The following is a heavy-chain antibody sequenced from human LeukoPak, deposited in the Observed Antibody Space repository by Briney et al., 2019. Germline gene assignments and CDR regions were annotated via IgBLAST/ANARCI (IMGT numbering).Heavy chain of an antibody. D-gene: IGHD3-10*01. CDR2: TYYRSKWYN. CDR1: GDSVSTNSAS. V-gene: IGHV6-1*01. CDR3: ARGNRGAFDV. Sequence: SQTLSLTCAISGDSVSTNSASWNWIRRSPSRGLEWLGRTYYRSKWYNEYPVSVKSRIVINPDTSKNQFSLQLNSVTPEDTAVYYCARGNRGAFDVWGQGTMVTVSA. J-gene: IGHJ3*01.